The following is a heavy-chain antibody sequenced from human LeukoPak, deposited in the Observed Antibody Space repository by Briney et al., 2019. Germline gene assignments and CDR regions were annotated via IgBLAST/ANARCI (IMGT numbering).Heavy chain of an antibody. Sequence: GASVKVSCKASGYTFTSYGISWVRQAPGQGLEWMGWISAYNGNTNYAQKLQGRVTMTTDTSTSTAYMELRSLRSDDTAVYYCARSSDCSSTSCYALTFDYWGQGTLSPSPQ. CDR2: ISAYNGNT. CDR3: ARSSDCSSTSCYALTFDY. V-gene: IGHV1-18*01. J-gene: IGHJ4*02. D-gene: IGHD2-2*01. CDR1: GYTFTSYG.